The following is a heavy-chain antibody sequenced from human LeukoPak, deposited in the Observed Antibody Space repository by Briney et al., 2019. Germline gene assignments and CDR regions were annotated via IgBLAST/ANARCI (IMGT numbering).Heavy chain of an antibody. Sequence: GGSLRLSCAASGFTFSNYAMSWVRQAPGKGLEWVSAITSGGGTTYYAGSVKGRFTISRDNSKNTLYLQMNSLRAEDTAVYYCAGDPPRAAWVFDYWGQGTQVSVSS. J-gene: IGHJ4*02. CDR1: GFTFSNYA. CDR2: ITSGGGTT. V-gene: IGHV3-23*01. CDR3: AGDPPRAAWVFDY. D-gene: IGHD6-25*01.